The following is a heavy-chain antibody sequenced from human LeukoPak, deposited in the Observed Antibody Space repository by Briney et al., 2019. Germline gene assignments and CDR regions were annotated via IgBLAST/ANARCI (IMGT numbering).Heavy chain of an antibody. Sequence: GGSLILSCSASGFSFSDYDMNWVRQAPGKGLEWVSAISGRSSHVYYGESVKGRFTISRDNAKNSLYLQLDSLGVEDTVVYYCGRAFPPLRTSSAGDLWGQGTLVTVSS. D-gene: IGHD3-16*01. CDR2: ISGRSSHV. CDR3: GRAFPPLRTSSAGDL. V-gene: IGHV3-21*01. CDR1: GFSFSDYD. J-gene: IGHJ1*01.